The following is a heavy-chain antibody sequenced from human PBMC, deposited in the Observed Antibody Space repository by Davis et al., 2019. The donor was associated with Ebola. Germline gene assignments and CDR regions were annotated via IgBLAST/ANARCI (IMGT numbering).Heavy chain of an antibody. J-gene: IGHJ6*02. CDR1: GGTFSSYA. D-gene: IGHD4-17*01. Sequence: AASVKVSCKASGGTFSSYAISWVRQAPGQGLEWMGGIIPIFGTANYAQKFQGRVTITADKSTSTAYMELSSLRSEDTAVYYCARAPYGDFIFGYYGMDVWGQGTTVTVSS. V-gene: IGHV1-69*06. CDR3: ARAPYGDFIFGYYGMDV. CDR2: IIPIFGTA.